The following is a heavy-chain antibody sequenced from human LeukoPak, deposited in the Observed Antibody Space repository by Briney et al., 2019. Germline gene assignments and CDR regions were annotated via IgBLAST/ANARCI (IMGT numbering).Heavy chain of an antibody. CDR2: INPSDGST. CDR1: GYTFTGYY. D-gene: IGHD1-26*01. V-gene: IGHV1-46*01. J-gene: IGHJ6*03. Sequence: GASVKVSCKASGYTFTGYYMHWVRQAPGQGLEWMGIINPSDGSTSYAQKFQGRVTITADKSTSTAYMELSSLRSEDTAVYYCASRPYSYSSKDYYFYYMDVWGKGTTVTVSS. CDR3: ASRPYSYSSKDYYFYYMDV.